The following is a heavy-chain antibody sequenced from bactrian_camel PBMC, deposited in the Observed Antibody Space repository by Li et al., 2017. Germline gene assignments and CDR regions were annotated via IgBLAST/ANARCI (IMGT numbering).Heavy chain of an antibody. D-gene: IGHD6*01. J-gene: IGHJ4*01. CDR3: AAKWGKSSVRDGGRCFGAYID. CDR1: GYTFNTYS. Sequence: HVQLVESGGGSALAGGSVRLSCAASGYTFNTYSWFRQAPGQEREGVAAIDTGDGSTYYLNSVEGRFTISHDNAKNTLYLQMNSLKPEDTAIYYCAAKWGKSSVRDGGRCFGAYIDWGQGTQVTVS. V-gene: IGHV3S1*01. CDR2: IDTGDGST.